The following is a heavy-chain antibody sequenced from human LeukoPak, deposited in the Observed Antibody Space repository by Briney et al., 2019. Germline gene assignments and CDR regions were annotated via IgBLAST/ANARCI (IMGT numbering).Heavy chain of an antibody. D-gene: IGHD6-19*01. Sequence: GASVKVSCKASGYTFTSYYMHWVRQAPGQGLEWMGIINPSGGSTSYAQKFQGRVTMTRDTSTSTVYMELSSLRSEDTAVYYCARDPMSSGWSPKYYFDYWGQGTLVTVSS. CDR3: ARDPMSSGWSPKYYFDY. CDR2: INPSGGST. V-gene: IGHV1-46*01. J-gene: IGHJ4*02. CDR1: GYTFTSYY.